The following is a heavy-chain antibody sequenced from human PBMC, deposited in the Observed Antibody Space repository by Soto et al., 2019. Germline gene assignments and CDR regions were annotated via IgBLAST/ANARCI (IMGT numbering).Heavy chain of an antibody. D-gene: IGHD1-1*01. CDR1: GFTFSSYA. Sequence: GGSLRLSCAASGFTFSSYAMSWVRQAPGKGLEWVSAISGSGGSTYYADSVKGRFTISRDNSKNTLYLQMNSLRAEDTAVYYCAKTGTRSQRQYYYYYYMDVWGKGTTVTVSS. V-gene: IGHV3-23*01. J-gene: IGHJ6*03. CDR2: ISGSGGST. CDR3: AKTGTRSQRQYYYYYYMDV.